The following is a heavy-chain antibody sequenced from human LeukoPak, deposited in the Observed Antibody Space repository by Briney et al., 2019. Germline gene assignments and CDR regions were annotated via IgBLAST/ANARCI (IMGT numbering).Heavy chain of an antibody. V-gene: IGHV3-21*04. D-gene: IGHD3-10*01. J-gene: IGHJ4*02. Sequence: PGGSLRLSCAASGFTFSSYSMNWVRQAPGKGLKWVLSISSSSSYIYYADSVKGRFTISRDNSKNTLYLQMNSLRAEDTAVYYCARAPWFGGSGPYFDYWGQGTLVTVSS. CDR3: ARAPWFGGSGPYFDY. CDR1: GFTFSSYS. CDR2: ISSSSSYI.